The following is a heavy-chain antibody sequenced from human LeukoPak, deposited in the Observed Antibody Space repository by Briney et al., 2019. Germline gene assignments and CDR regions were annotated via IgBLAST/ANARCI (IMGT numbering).Heavy chain of an antibody. J-gene: IGHJ6*03. CDR2: IYHSGST. D-gene: IGHD3-3*01. Sequence: SETLSLTCTVSGYSISSGYYWGWIRQPPGKGLEWIGSIYHSGSTYYNPSLKSRVTISVDTSKNHFSLKLSSVTAADTAVYYCARVIMSSVYYYYMDVWGKGTTVTVSS. V-gene: IGHV4-38-2*02. CDR1: GYSISSGYY. CDR3: ARVIMSSVYYYYMDV.